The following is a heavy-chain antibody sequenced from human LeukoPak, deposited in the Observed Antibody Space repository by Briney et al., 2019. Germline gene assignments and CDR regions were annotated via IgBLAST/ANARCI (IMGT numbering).Heavy chain of an antibody. Sequence: GGSLRLSCAASGFSFSDFYMSWIRQAPGMGLEWISYIGTRSNPIYYADSAKGRFTISRDNSKNTLYLQMDSLRAEDTAVYYCASSPLCRSADCSNYYYYFYMDVWGTGTTVTVSS. J-gene: IGHJ6*03. V-gene: IGHV3-11*01. D-gene: IGHD2-2*01. CDR1: GFSFSDFY. CDR2: IGTRSNPI. CDR3: ASSPLCRSADCSNYYYYFYMDV.